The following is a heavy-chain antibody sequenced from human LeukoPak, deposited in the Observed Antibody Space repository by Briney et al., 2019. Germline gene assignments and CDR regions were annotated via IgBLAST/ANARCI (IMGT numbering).Heavy chain of an antibody. J-gene: IGHJ4*02. CDR2: ISSSSSYI. CDR1: AFTVSSYS. V-gene: IGHV3-21*01. D-gene: IGHD2-15*01. Sequence: GGSLTLSGAASAFTVSSYSMNWVRQGPGNGLKWFSSISSSSSYIYYADSVKGRFSIAGDNDKNSLYLQMNSLRAEDTAVYYCARDARYCSGGSCYHMSEIDYWGQGTLVTVCS. CDR3: ARDARYCSGGSCYHMSEIDY.